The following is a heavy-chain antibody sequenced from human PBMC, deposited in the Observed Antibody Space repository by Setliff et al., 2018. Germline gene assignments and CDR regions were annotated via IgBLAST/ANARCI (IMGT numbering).Heavy chain of an antibody. CDR3: SRLVRYCSRTTCQTASGAEV. J-gene: IGHJ4*02. D-gene: IGHD2-2*01. CDR2: ISAYTGNT. V-gene: IGHV1-18*01. CDR1: GYTFPHSG. Sequence: GASVKVSCKASGYTFPHSGITWVRQAPGQGLEWMGWISAYTGNTNYAQKLQGRVTMTTDASASTAYMELRGLTSDDTAVYYCSRLVRYCSRTTCQTASGAEVWGQGTLVTVSS.